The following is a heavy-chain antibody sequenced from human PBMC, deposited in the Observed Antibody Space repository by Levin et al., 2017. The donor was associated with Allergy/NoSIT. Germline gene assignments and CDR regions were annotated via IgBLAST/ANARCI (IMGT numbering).Heavy chain of an antibody. J-gene: IGHJ6*02. Sequence: ASVKVSCKASGYTFNSYDINWVRQATGQGPEWMGWMNPNSGNTGYAQKFQGRVTMTRNTSISTAYMELSGLTSEDTAVYYCARASGRAWTVGSYGMDVWGQGTTVTVSS. CDR3: ARASGRAWTVGSYGMDV. D-gene: IGHD3/OR15-3a*01. V-gene: IGHV1-8*01. CDR1: GYTFNSYD. CDR2: MNPNSGNT.